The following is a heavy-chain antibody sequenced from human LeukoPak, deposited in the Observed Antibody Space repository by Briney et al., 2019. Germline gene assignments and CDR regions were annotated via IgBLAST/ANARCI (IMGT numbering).Heavy chain of an antibody. J-gene: IGHJ4*02. Sequence: GGSLRLSCAASEFTFSSYNMNWLRQAPGKGLEWVSSISSSSAYIYYADSVKGRFTISRDNAKNSLYLQMNSLRAEDTAVYYCAREMFWSGYFSNLHFDYWGQGALVTVSS. CDR3: AREMFWSGYFSNLHFDY. D-gene: IGHD3-3*01. CDR2: ISSSSAYI. V-gene: IGHV3-21*01. CDR1: EFTFSSYN.